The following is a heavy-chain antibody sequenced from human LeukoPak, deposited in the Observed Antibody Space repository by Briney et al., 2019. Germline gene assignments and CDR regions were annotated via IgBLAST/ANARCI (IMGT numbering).Heavy chain of an antibody. CDR2: IYTSGST. Sequence: PSETLSLTCTVSGGSISSGSYYWSWIRQPAGKGLEWIGRIYTSGSTNYNPSLKSRVTISVDTSKNQFSLKLSSVTAADTAVYYCARLSTSDRPYYYYGMDVWGQGTTVTVSS. CDR1: GGSISSGSYY. V-gene: IGHV4-61*02. D-gene: IGHD2-2*01. J-gene: IGHJ6*02. CDR3: ARLSTSDRPYYYYGMDV.